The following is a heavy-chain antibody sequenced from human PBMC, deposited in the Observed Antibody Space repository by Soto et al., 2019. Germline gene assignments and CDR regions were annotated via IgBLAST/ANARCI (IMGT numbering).Heavy chain of an antibody. D-gene: IGHD3-22*01. Sequence: QVQLVQSGGEVKKPGASVKVSCKASGYTFTYYGISWVRQAPGQGLEWMGWISAYTGNTNYTQKVQGRVTMTTDTYTSTAYMELRSLRSDDTAVYYCARVRYYDNSGWKDFDYWGQGTLVTASS. CDR1: GYTFTYYG. J-gene: IGHJ4*02. V-gene: IGHV1-18*01. CDR2: ISAYTGNT. CDR3: ARVRYYDNSGWKDFDY.